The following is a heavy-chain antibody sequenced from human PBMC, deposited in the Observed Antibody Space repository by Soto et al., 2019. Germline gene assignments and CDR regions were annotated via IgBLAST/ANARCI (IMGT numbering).Heavy chain of an antibody. D-gene: IGHD2-2*01. CDR2: ISAYNGNT. Sequence: ASVKGSCKAAGYTFTSYGISWVRQAPGQGLEWMGWISAYNGNTNYAQKLQGRVTMTTDTSTSTACMELRSLGADDTAVYYCARDCISLSCYVRFDYWGQGTLVTVSS. CDR1: GYTFTSYG. V-gene: IGHV1-18*01. CDR3: ARDCISLSCYVRFDY. J-gene: IGHJ4*02.